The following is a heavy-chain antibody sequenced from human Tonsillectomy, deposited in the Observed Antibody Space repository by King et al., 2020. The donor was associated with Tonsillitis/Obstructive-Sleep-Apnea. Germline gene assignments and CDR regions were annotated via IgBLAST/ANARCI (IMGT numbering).Heavy chain of an antibody. CDR3: AKDMKGDGWIRGFDY. J-gene: IGHJ4*02. Sequence: VQLVESGGGLVQPGRSLRLSCAASGFTFDDYAMHWVRQAPGKGLEWVSGISWNSGSIGYADSVKGRFTITRDNAKNSLYLQMNSLRAEDTALYYCAKDMKGDGWIRGFDYWGQGTLVTVSS. D-gene: IGHD5-24*01. V-gene: IGHV3-9*01. CDR2: ISWNSGSI. CDR1: GFTFDDYA.